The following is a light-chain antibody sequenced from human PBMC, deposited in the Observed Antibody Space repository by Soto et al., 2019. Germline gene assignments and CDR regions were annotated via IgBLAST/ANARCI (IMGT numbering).Light chain of an antibody. CDR3: QQASSFPHT. CDR2: AAS. Sequence: DIQMTQSPSSVSAPVGDRVTISCRASQDISKWLAWFQQKPGKAPKLLISAASTLQSGVPSRFSGSGSWTEFTLTIQSLQPDDIGTYYCQQASSFPHTFGQGTQVEIK. V-gene: IGKV1-12*01. J-gene: IGKJ2*01. CDR1: QDISKW.